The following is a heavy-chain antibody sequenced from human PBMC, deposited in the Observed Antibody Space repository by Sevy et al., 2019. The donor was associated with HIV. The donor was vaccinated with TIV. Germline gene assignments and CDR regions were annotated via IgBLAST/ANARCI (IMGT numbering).Heavy chain of an antibody. CDR1: GFTPSTYG. CDR3: AGAPRMYGDYVLAYFDY. D-gene: IGHD4-17*01. Sequence: GGSLRLSCAASGFTPSTYGMHWVRQAPGKGLEWVAVIGYDGNNKYYADSVKGRFTISRDNSKNTLFLQMDSLRAEDAAVYYCAGAPRMYGDYVLAYFDYWGQGALVTVSS. CDR2: IGYDGNNK. J-gene: IGHJ4*02. V-gene: IGHV3-33*01.